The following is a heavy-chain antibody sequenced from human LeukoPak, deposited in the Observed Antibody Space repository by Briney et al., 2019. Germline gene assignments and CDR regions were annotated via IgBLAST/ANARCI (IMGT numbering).Heavy chain of an antibody. CDR1: GFTFSTYA. D-gene: IGHD1-1*01. CDR3: AEDQQLQPFHY. J-gene: IGHJ4*02. CDR2: IQFDGSDE. V-gene: IGHV3-30*04. Sequence: PGRSLRLSCAASGFTFSTYAMHWVRQAPGKGLEWVAFIQFDGSDEHYAESVKGRFTISRDNSKNTLYLQMNSLRPEDTSVYYCAEDQQLQPFHYWGQGTLVTVSS.